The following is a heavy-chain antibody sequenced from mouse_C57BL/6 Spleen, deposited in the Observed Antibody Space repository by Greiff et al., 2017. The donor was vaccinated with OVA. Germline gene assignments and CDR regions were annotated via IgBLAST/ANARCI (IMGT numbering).Heavy chain of an antibody. V-gene: IGHV1-15*01. D-gene: IGHD2-3*01. CDR3: TRGGYDYAMDY. J-gene: IGHJ4*01. CDR2: IDPETGGT. CDR1: GYTFTDYE. Sequence: VQLQQSGAELVRPGASVTLSCKASGYTFTDYEMHWVKQTPVHGLEWIGAIDPETGGTAYNQKFKGKAILTADKSSSTAYLELRSLTYEDSAVYYCTRGGYDYAMDYWGQGTSVTVSS.